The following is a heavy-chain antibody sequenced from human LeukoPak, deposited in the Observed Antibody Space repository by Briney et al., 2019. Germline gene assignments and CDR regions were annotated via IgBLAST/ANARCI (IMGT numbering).Heavy chain of an antibody. CDR1: GYTFTTYY. D-gene: IGHD3-10*01. Sequence: ASVKVSCKASGYTFTTYYIHWVRQAPGQGLEWMGFINPSGGSTSYAQKFQGRVTMTRDTSTSTVYMELSSLRSEDTAVYYCARNVGSGLDYWGQGTLVTVSS. J-gene: IGHJ4*02. CDR2: INPSGGST. CDR3: ARNVGSGLDY. V-gene: IGHV1-46*03.